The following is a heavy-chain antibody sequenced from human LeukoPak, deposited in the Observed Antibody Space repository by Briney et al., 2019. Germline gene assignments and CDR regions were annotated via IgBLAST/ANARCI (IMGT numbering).Heavy chain of an antibody. CDR2: ISAYNGNT. J-gene: IGHJ6*03. CDR3: ASRITGTTYYYYMDV. D-gene: IGHD1-7*01. V-gene: IGHV1-18*01. Sequence: ASVKVSCKASGYTFTSYGISWVRQAPGQGLEWMGWISAYNGNTNYAQKFQGRVTITADKSTSTAYMELSSLRSEDTAVYYCASRITGTTYYYYMDVWGKGTTVTVSS. CDR1: GYTFTSYG.